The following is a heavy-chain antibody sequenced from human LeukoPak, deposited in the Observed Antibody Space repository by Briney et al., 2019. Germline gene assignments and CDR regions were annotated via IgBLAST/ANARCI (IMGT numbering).Heavy chain of an antibody. J-gene: IGHJ6*02. CDR2: IYYSGST. D-gene: IGHD2-2*01. V-gene: IGHV4-61*01. CDR1: GGSVSSGSYY. CDR3: ARVAVVVFYYGMGV. Sequence: PSETLPLTCTVSGGSVSSGSYYWSWIRQPPGKGLEWIGYIYYSGSTNYNPSLKSRVTISVDTSKNQFSLKLSSVTAADTAVYYCARVAVVVFYYGMGVWGQGTTVTVSS.